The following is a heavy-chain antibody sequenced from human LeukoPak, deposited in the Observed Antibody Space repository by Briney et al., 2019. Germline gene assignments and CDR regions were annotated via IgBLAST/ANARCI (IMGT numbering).Heavy chain of an antibody. Sequence: SQTLSLTCAISGDSVSSNSVTWNWIRQSPSRGLEWLGRTYYRSTWYNDYAVSVRGRITVNPDTSKNQFSLHLNSVTPEDTAVYYCAKRLTQYDCFDPWGQGILVTVSS. J-gene: IGHJ5*02. D-gene: IGHD2-2*01. CDR3: AKRLTQYDCFDP. V-gene: IGHV6-1*01. CDR2: TYYRSTWYN. CDR1: GDSVSSNSVT.